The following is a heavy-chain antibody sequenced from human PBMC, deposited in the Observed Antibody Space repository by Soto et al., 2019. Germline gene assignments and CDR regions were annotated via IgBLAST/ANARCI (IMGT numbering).Heavy chain of an antibody. CDR1: GGSISSGGYY. CDR3: ARDGAFEYGMDV. V-gene: IGHV4-31*03. D-gene: IGHD3-9*01. J-gene: IGHJ6*02. CDR2: IYYSGST. Sequence: PSETLSLTCTVSGGSISSGGYYWGWIRQHPGKGLEWIGYIYYSGSTYYNPSLKSRVTISVDTSKNQFSLKLSSVTAADTAVYYRARDGAFEYGMDVWGQGTTVTVYS.